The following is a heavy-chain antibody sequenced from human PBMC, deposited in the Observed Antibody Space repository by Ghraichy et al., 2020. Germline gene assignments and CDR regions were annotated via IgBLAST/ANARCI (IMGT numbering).Heavy chain of an antibody. J-gene: IGHJ5*02. Sequence: SGPTLVKPTQTLTLTCTFSGFSLITSGVGVGWIRQPPGKALEWLALIYWDDHKEYSPSLKTRLTITKDTSKNQVVLTMSDVDPVDTGTYYCASLMKLGTNWFDPWGQGTLVTVSS. CDR3: ASLMKLGTNWFDP. D-gene: IGHD3-16*01. V-gene: IGHV2-5*02. CDR2: IYWDDHK. CDR1: GFSLITSGVG.